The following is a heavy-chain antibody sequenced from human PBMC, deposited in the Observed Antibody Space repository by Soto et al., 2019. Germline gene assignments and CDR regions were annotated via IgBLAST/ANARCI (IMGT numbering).Heavy chain of an antibody. V-gene: IGHV4-30-4*01. J-gene: IGHJ5*02. Sequence: SLTCTVSGGSISSGDYYWSWIRQPPGKGLEWIGYIYYSGSTYYNPSLKSRVTISVDTSKNQFSLKLSSVTAADTAMYYCARGMHYGGNSAWFDPWGQGTLVTVSS. D-gene: IGHD4-17*01. CDR3: ARGMHYGGNSAWFDP. CDR2: IYYSGST. CDR1: GGSISSGDYY.